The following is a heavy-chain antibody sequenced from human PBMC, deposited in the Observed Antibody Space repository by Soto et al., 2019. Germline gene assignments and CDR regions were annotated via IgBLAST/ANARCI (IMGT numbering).Heavy chain of an antibody. CDR2: ITDNGDYT. J-gene: IGHJ4*02. D-gene: IGHD2-21*01. CDR3: ASRRAYSFDY. CDR1: GFSFSSYG. Sequence: QLGGPLRLSCAASGFSFSSYGMSWVRQAPGKGLEWVSVITDNGDYTNHAESVKGRFTTSRDNSKNTLFLQMNRLTAEDTAVYYCASRRAYSFDYWGQGTLVTVSS. V-gene: IGHV3-23*01.